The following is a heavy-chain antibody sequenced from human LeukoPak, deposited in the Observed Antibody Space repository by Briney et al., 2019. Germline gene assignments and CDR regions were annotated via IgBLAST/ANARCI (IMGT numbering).Heavy chain of an antibody. Sequence: GASVKVSCKASGYTFTSYDINWVRQATGQGLEWMGWMNPNSGNTGYAQEFQGRVTMTRNTSISTAYMELSSLRSEDTAVYYCAKRLSGSGSYSFDYWGQGTLVTVSS. CDR3: AKRLSGSGSYSFDY. CDR2: MNPNSGNT. V-gene: IGHV1-8*01. J-gene: IGHJ4*02. D-gene: IGHD3-10*01. CDR1: GYTFTSYD.